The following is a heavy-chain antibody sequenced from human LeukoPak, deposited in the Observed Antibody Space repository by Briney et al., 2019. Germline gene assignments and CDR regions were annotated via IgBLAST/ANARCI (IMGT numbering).Heavy chain of an antibody. D-gene: IGHD1-1*01. V-gene: IGHV4-30-4*08. J-gene: IGHJ5*02. Sequence: SETLSLTCTVSGGSISSGDYYWSWIRQPQGKGGEWIAYIYYSGSTYYNPSLKTRVTISVDTSKNQFSLKLSSVTAADTAVYYCARAGGWFYPWGQGTLVTVSS. CDR2: IYYSGST. CDR3: ARAGGWFYP. CDR1: GGSISSGDYY.